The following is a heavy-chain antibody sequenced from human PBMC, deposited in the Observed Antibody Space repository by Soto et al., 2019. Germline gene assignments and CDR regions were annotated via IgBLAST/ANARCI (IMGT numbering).Heavy chain of an antibody. CDR1: GFTFDDYA. CDR3: AKDGTAMGFYYMDV. D-gene: IGHD5-18*01. J-gene: IGHJ6*03. V-gene: IGHV3-9*01. CDR2: ISWNSGSI. Sequence: GGSLRLSCAASGFTFDDYAMHWVRQAPGKGLEWVSGISWNSGSIGYADSVKGRFTISRDNAKNSLYLQMNSLRAEDTALYYCAKDGTAMGFYYMDVWGKGTTVTVSS.